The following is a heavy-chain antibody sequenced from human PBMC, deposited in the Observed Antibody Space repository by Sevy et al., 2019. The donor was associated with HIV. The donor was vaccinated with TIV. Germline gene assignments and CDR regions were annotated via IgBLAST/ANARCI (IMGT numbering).Heavy chain of an antibody. J-gene: IGHJ4*02. Sequence: GGSLRLSCAASGFTFSSYSMNWVRQAPGKGLEWVSSISSSRSYIYYADSVKGRFTISRDNAKNSLYLQMNSLRAEDTAVYYCARSRATTYYDILTGYHDYWGQGTLVTVSS. V-gene: IGHV3-21*01. CDR3: ARSRATTYYDILTGYHDY. CDR1: GFTFSSYS. CDR2: ISSSRSYI. D-gene: IGHD3-9*01.